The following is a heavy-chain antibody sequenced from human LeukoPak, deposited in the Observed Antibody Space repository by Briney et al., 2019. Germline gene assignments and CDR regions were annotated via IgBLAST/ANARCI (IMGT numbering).Heavy chain of an antibody. D-gene: IGHD1-1*01. CDR3: ARGTWLNELFDY. V-gene: IGHV3-66*01. J-gene: IGHJ4*02. CDR2: IYSVDST. CDR1: GFIVSNNY. Sequence: EGSLRLSYAASGFIVSNNYMSWVRQAPGKGLEWVSVIYSVDSTYYADSMKGRFTISRDNSKNTVYLQMNSLRVEGTAVYYCARGTWLNELFDYWGQGTLVTVSS.